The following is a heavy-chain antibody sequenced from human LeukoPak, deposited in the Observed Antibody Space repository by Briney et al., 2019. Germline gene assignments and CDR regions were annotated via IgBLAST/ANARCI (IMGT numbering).Heavy chain of an antibody. V-gene: IGHV3-49*03. D-gene: IGHD5-12*01. J-gene: IGHJ4*02. CDR2: IRSRLYGGTT. CDR1: GFTFSSYW. CDR3: TRGVKSGYDPYYFDY. Sequence: GGSLRLSCAASGFTFSSYWMSWFRQAPGKGLEWVGFIRSRLYGGTTEDAASVKGRFTISRDDSTSIAYLQMNSLKTEDTAVYYCTRGVKSGYDPYYFDYWGQGTLVTVSS.